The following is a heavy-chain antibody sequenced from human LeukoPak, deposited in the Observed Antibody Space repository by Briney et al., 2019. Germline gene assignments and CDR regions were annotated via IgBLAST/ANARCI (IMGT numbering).Heavy chain of an antibody. CDR1: GGSFSGYY. CDR3: AREGRDYYYGMDV. Sequence: PSETLSLTCAVYGGSFSGYYWSWIRQPPGKGLEWIGYIYYSGSTNYNPSLKSRVTISVDTSKNQFSLKLSSVTAADTAVYYCAREGRDYYYGMDVWGQGTTVTVSS. D-gene: IGHD2-15*01. CDR2: IYYSGST. V-gene: IGHV4-59*01. J-gene: IGHJ6*02.